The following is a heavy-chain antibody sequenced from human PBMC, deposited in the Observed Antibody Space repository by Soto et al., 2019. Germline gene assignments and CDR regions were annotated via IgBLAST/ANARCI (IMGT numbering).Heavy chain of an antibody. J-gene: IGHJ6*02. CDR1: GLTVSSNY. CDR2: LYSGGDT. Sequence: EVQLEESGGGLVQPGGSLRLSCAVSGLTVSSNYMSWVRQAPGKGLEWVSVLYSGGDTYYADSVRGRFTISRHNSKNRLFLQMNSLRADDTAVYYCARGPYGTGGDYYYGMDVWGQGTTVTVSS. D-gene: IGHD3-10*01. V-gene: IGHV3-53*04. CDR3: ARGPYGTGGDYYYGMDV.